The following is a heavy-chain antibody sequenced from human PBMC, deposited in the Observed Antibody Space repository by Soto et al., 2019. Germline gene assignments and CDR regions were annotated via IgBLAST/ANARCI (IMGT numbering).Heavy chain of an antibody. D-gene: IGHD2-2*01. V-gene: IGHV1-46*01. CDR2: INPSGGST. J-gene: IGHJ4*02. CDR3: AREGGVVPTRFDY. CDR1: GYTFTSYY. Sequence: ASVKVSCKASGYTFTSYYMHWVRHAPGQGLEWMGIINPSGGSTNYAQKFQGRVTITADKSTSTAYMELSSLRSEDTAVYYCAREGGVVPTRFDYWGQGTLVTVSS.